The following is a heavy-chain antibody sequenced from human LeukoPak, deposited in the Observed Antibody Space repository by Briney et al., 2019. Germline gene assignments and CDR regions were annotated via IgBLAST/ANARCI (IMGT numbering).Heavy chain of an antibody. D-gene: IGHD3-22*01. CDR1: GFTFDDYA. V-gene: IGHV3-9*01. J-gene: IGHJ4*02. CDR2: ISWNSGTI. Sequence: SLRLACAASGFTFDDYAMHWVRQAPGKGLEWVSGISWNSGTIGYADSVKGRFTISRDNAKSFLYLQMNSLRAEDTAFYYCAKDADSSGYYHFDYWGQGTLVTVSS. CDR3: AKDADSSGYYHFDY.